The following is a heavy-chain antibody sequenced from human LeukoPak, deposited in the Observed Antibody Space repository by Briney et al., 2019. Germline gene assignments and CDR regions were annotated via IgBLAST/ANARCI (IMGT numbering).Heavy chain of an antibody. Sequence: ASVKVSCKVSGYTLTELSMHWVRQAPGKGLEWMGGFDPEDGETIYAQKFQGRVTMTEDTSTDTAYMELSSLRSEDTAVYYCATDLGGSYWFDYWGQGTLVTVSS. V-gene: IGHV1-24*01. CDR3: ATDLGGSYWFDY. CDR2: FDPEDGET. CDR1: GYTLTELS. D-gene: IGHD1-26*01. J-gene: IGHJ4*02.